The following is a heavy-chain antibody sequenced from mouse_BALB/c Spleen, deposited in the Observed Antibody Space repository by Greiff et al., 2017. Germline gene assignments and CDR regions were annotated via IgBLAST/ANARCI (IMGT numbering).Heavy chain of an antibody. V-gene: IGHV14-3*02. CDR2: IDPANGNT. J-gene: IGHJ2*01. CDR3: ARANGDYFDY. CDR1: GFNIKDSY. Sequence: VQLQQSGAELVKPGASVKLSCTASGFNIKDSYMHWVKQRPEQGLEWIGRIDPANGNTKYDPKFQGKATIAADTSSNTAYLQLSSLTSEDTAVYYWARANGDYFDYWGQGTTLTVSS.